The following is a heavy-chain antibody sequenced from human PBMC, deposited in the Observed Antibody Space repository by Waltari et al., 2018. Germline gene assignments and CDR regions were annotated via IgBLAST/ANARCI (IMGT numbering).Heavy chain of an antibody. Sequence: QVQLQQWGAGLLKPSETLSLTCAVYGGSFSGYYWSWIRQPPGKGLEWIGEINHSGSTNYNPSLKSRVTISVDTSKNQLSLKLSSVTAADTAVYYCARDGQGAIDYWGQGTLVTVSS. J-gene: IGHJ4*02. CDR3: ARDGQGAIDY. CDR2: INHSGST. CDR1: GGSFSGYY. V-gene: IGHV4-34*01.